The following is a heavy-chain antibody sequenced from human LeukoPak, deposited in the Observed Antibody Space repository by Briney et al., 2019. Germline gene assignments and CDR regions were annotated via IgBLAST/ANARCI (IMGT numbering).Heavy chain of an antibody. D-gene: IGHD6-6*01. V-gene: IGHV3-7*01. J-gene: IGHJ4*02. Sequence: GGSLRLSCAASGFTFSSYRMSWVRQAPGKGLEWVANIKQDGSEKYYVDSVKGRFTISRDNAKNSLYLQMNSLRAEDTAVYYCAKEGSIAARGTFDYWGQGTLVTVSS. CDR3: AKEGSIAARGTFDY. CDR1: GFTFSSYR. CDR2: IKQDGSEK.